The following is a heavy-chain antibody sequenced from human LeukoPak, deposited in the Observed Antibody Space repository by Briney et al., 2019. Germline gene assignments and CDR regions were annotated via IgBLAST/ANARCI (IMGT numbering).Heavy chain of an antibody. D-gene: IGHD3-22*01. CDR2: INHSGST. CDR3: ARHVSKKITMIVVVIRKQYNWFDP. V-gene: IGHV4-34*01. J-gene: IGHJ5*02. CDR1: GGSFSGYY. Sequence: PSETLSLTCAVYGGSFSGYYWSWIRQPPGKGLEWIGEINHSGSTNYNPSLKSRVTISVDTSKNQFSLKLSSVTAADTAVYYCARHVSKKITMIVVVIRKQYNWFDPWGQGTLVTVSS.